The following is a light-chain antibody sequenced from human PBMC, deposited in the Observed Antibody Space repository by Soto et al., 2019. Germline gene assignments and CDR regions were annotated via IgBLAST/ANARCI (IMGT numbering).Light chain of an antibody. Sequence: QSLLTQPASVSGSPGQSITISCTGTSSDVGGYNYVSWYQQHPGKAPKLMIYDVSNRPSGVSNRFSGSKSGNTASLTISGLQAEDEADYYCSSYTSSSTPYVFGTGTKVT. V-gene: IGLV2-14*01. CDR2: DVS. J-gene: IGLJ1*01. CDR1: SSDVGGYNY. CDR3: SSYTSSSTPYV.